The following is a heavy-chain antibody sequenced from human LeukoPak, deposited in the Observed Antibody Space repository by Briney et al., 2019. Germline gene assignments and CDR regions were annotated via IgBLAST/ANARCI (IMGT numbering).Heavy chain of an antibody. CDR3: AKEGGSSSPRYFGIVLMVYAHDY. Sequence: GGSLRLSCVSSGFTSSSYWMEWVRQGPGKGLEWVSTISGSGSSTYYVDSVKGRFTISRDNSKNTLYLQMNSLRAEDTAEYYCAKEGGSSSPRYFGIVLMVYAHDYWGQGTLVTVSS. J-gene: IGHJ4*02. CDR2: ISGSGSST. CDR1: GFTSSSYW. D-gene: IGHD2-8*01. V-gene: IGHV3-23*01.